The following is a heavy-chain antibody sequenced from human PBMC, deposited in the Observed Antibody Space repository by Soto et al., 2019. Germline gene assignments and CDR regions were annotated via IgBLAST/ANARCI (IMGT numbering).Heavy chain of an antibody. CDR3: ARDVGTQMDFWSTSGMDV. Sequence: HLVESGGGVVQPGRSLRLSCAASGLSFGDDAMHWVRQAPGKGLEWVAVITYDGSSKYYADSVRGRFTISRDNSKSTLYLQMDSLITKDTAVYYCARDVGTQMDFWSTSGMDVWGQGTTVTVSS. J-gene: IGHJ6*02. CDR1: GLSFGDDA. CDR2: ITYDGSSK. V-gene: IGHV3-30-3*01. D-gene: IGHD3-3*01.